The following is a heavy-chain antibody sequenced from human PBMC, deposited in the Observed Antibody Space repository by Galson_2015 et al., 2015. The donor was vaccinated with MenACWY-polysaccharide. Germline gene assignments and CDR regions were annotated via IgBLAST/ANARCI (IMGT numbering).Heavy chain of an antibody. J-gene: IGHJ4*02. CDR3: ARSSVVVVTDTQGFDS. Sequence: SLRLSCAASGFTFSRYGMHWVRQGPGKGLEWVAVIWSDGSNKNYADSVKGRFTIPRDNSKNTLYLQMNSLRAEDTAVYYCARSSVVVVTDTQGFDSWGQGTLVTVSS. D-gene: IGHD2-15*01. V-gene: IGHV3-33*01. CDR1: GFTFSRYG. CDR2: IWSDGSNK.